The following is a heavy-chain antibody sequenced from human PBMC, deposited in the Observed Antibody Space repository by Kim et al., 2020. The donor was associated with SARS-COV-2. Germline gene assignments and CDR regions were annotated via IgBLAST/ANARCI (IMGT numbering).Heavy chain of an antibody. Sequence: YAQRFQDRVTITADESTTTAYMEFSNLRSDDTAMYYCARDHSSGTTGAFDVWGQGTVVTVSS. D-gene: IGHD1-1*01. CDR3: ARDHSSGTTGAFDV. J-gene: IGHJ3*01. V-gene: IGHV1-69*01.